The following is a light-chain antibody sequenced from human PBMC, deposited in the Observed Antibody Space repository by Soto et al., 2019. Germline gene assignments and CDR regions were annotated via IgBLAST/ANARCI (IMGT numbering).Light chain of an antibody. CDR1: QSVSSN. CDR3: QQYNNWPRT. V-gene: IGKV3-15*01. CDR2: ETS. J-gene: IGKJ1*01. Sequence: EMVMTQSPATLSVSPGERATLSCRASQSVSSNLAWYQHKPGQTPRLLIYETSTRATGVPTRFSGSGSGTEFTLTISSLQSEDFAVYYCQQYNNWPRTFGQGTKVDIK.